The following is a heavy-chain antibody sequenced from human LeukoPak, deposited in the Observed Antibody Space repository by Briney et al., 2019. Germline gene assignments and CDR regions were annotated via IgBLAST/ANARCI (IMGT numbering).Heavy chain of an antibody. D-gene: IGHD3-10*01. CDR2: ISGSGGST. J-gene: IGHJ3*02. CDR3: AKVTMVRGVGAFDI. CDR1: GFTFSSYG. Sequence: GGSLRLSCAASGFTFSSYGMSWVRQAPGKGLEWVSTISGSGGSTYYADSVKGRFTISRDNSKNTLYLQMNSLRAEDTAVYYCAKVTMVRGVGAFDIWGQGTMVTVSS. V-gene: IGHV3-23*01.